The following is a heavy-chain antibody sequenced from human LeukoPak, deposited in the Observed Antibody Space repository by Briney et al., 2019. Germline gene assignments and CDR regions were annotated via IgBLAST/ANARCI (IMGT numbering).Heavy chain of an antibody. Sequence: PGGSLRPSCAASGFTFSTFAMSWVRQAPGKGLEWVSTMNDRGIATYYADSVKGRFTISRDNSKNTLSLQVSSLRAEDTAIYYCAKGLKTAVGPYKGYHYYMDVWGKGTTVTVSS. J-gene: IGHJ6*03. CDR3: AKGLKTAVGPYKGYHYYMDV. D-gene: IGHD5-18*01. CDR2: MNDRGIAT. V-gene: IGHV3-23*01. CDR1: GFTFSTFA.